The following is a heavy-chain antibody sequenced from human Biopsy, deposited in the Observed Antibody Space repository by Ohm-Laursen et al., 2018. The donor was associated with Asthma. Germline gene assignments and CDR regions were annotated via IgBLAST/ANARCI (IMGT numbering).Heavy chain of an antibody. CDR3: ARAYSSGWTHGMDV. V-gene: IGHV3-30*03. CDR1: GFAFSQYG. CDR2: ISYDGRTT. J-gene: IGHJ6*02. Sequence: RSLRLSCAASGFAFSQYGMHWVRQAPGQGLEWVAVISYDGRTTYYAGSVEGRLTISRDNAKNTLSLQMNSLSAADTAVYYCARAYSSGWTHGMDVWGQGTTVIVSS. D-gene: IGHD6-19*01.